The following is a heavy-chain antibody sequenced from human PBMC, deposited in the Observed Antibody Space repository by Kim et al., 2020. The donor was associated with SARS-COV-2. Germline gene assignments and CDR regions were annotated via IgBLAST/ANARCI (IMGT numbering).Heavy chain of an antibody. CDR3: AREVSTKINMDV. J-gene: IGHJ6*02. Sequence: AVSLKARFVTSRVNSKKTMFLQMNSLRPEDTAVYFCAREVSTKINMDVWGQGTTVTVSS. V-gene: IGHV3-30*09.